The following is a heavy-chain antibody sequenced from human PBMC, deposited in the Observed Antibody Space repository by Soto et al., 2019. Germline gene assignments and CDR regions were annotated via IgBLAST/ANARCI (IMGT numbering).Heavy chain of an antibody. V-gene: IGHV2-5*01. Sequence: QITLKESGPTLVNPTQTLTLTCTFSWFSLSTSGVGVGWIRQPPGKALEWLALIYWNDDKRYSPSLKSTLTIIKDDSNNRAGLTSTSMAPVDTATYACAHSAAGSGWDSTSNWFVSWGQRTLVTVCS. J-gene: IGHJ5*01. CDR1: WFSLSTSGVG. D-gene: IGHD6-19*01. CDR3: AHSAAGSGWDSTSNWFVS. CDR2: IYWNDDK.